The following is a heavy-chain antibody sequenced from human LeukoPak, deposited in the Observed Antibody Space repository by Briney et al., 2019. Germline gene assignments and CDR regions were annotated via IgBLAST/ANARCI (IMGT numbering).Heavy chain of an antibody. CDR1: GYTFTSYY. CDR3: ARGHLNDYDFWSGYYYFDY. CDR2: INPSGGST. J-gene: IGHJ4*02. V-gene: IGHV1-46*01. D-gene: IGHD3-3*01. Sequence: ASVKVSCKASGYTFTSYYMHWVRQAPGQGLEWMGIINPSGGSTSYAQKFQGRVTMTRNTSISTAYMELSSLRSEDTAVYYCARGHLNDYDFWSGYYYFDYWGQGTLVTVSS.